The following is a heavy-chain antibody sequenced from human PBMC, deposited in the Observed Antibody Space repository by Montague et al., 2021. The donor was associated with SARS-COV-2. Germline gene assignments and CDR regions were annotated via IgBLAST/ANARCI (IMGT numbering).Heavy chain of an antibody. J-gene: IGHJ4*02. CDR1: GDSISHSSYY. Sequence: SETLSLTCTVSGDSISHSSYYWGWIRQPPGKGLEWIGSIYYSGSTYNNPSLKSRVTISVDTSKNQVSLKLNSVTAADTAVYYCARVRQWLVPFDYWGQGALVTVSS. D-gene: IGHD6-19*01. V-gene: IGHV4-39*07. CDR3: ARVRQWLVPFDY. CDR2: IYYSGST.